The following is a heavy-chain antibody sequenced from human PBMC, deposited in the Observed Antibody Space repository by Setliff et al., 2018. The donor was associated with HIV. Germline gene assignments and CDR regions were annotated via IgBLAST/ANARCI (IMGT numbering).Heavy chain of an antibody. Sequence: ASVKVSCKASGYTFDENFLHWVRQAPGRGLEWMGWISPRLGGTKISQTFRGRVTMTRDTSLNTAYVEITGLRSDDTAVYFCARQLSNSFDFWGQGTLVTVSS. CDR3: ARQLSNSFDF. CDR1: GYTFDENF. CDR2: ISPRLGGT. V-gene: IGHV1-2*02. J-gene: IGHJ4*02. D-gene: IGHD1-1*01.